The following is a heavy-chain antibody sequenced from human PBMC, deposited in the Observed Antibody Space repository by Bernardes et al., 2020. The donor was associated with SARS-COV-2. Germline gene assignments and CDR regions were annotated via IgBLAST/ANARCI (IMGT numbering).Heavy chain of an antibody. CDR1: GFTFSTYS. CDR2: ISRNNNYI. Sequence: GGSLRLSCGASGFTFSTYSMNWVRQAPGKGLEWVSSISRNNNYIYYADSMKGRFTISRDDAKNTLYLQLNSLRAEDTAVYYCTRDHISGWGIGASWGQGTLVTVSS. CDR3: TRDHISGWGIGAS. D-gene: IGHD6-19*01. V-gene: IGHV3-21*06. J-gene: IGHJ5*02.